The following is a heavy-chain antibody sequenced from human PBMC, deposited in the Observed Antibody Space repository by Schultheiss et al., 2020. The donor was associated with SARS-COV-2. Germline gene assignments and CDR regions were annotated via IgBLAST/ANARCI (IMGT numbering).Heavy chain of an antibody. CDR1: GFTFSSYG. D-gene: IGHD3-10*01. CDR3: AKGRAISYWYFDL. CDR2: ISYDGSNK. V-gene: IGHV3-30*18. J-gene: IGHJ2*01. Sequence: GGSLRLSCAASGFTFSSYGMHWVRQAPGKGLEWVAVISYDGSNKYYADSVKGRFTISRDNSKNTLYLQMNSLRAEDTAVYYCAKGRAISYWYFDLWGRGTLVTVSS.